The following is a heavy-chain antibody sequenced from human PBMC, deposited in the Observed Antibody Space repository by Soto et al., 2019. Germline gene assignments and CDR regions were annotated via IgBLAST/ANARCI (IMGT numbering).Heavy chain of an antibody. Sequence: PGGSLRLSCAASGFTFSSYGMHWVRQAPGKGLEWVAVLSYDGTNKYYADSVKGRFTISRDNSKNTLYLQMNSLRAEDTAFYYCAKDVGSFSNYYGMDVWGQGTTVTVSS. V-gene: IGHV3-30*18. CDR1: GFTFSSYG. J-gene: IGHJ6*02. CDR3: AKDVGSFSNYYGMDV. CDR2: LSYDGTNK. D-gene: IGHD3-10*01.